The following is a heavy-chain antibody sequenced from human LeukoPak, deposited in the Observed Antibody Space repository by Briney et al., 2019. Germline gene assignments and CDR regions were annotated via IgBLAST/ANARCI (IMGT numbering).Heavy chain of an antibody. J-gene: IGHJ1*01. CDR1: GGTFSSYA. D-gene: IGHD6-13*01. V-gene: IGHV1-69*13. CDR2: IIPIFGTA. CDR3: ATRRDSSSWYGVWYFQH. Sequence: SVRVSCKASGGTFSSYAISWVRQAPGQGLEWMGGIIPIFGTANYAQKFQGRVTITADESTSTAYMELSSLRSEDTAVYYCATRRDSSSWYGVWYFQHWGQGTLVTVSS.